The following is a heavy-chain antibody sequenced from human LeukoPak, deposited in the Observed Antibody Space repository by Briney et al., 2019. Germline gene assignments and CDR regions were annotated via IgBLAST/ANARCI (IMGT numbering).Heavy chain of an antibody. CDR2: IIPIFGTA. CDR1: GGTFISYA. J-gene: IGHJ6*02. Sequence: SVKVSCKASGGTFISYAISWVRQAPGQGLEWMGGIIPIFGTANYAQKFQGRVTITADESTSTAYMELSSLRSEDTAVYYCARVYGGYLINYYYYGMDVWGQGTTVTVSS. V-gene: IGHV1-69*13. CDR3: ARVYGGYLINYYYYGMDV. D-gene: IGHD4-23*01.